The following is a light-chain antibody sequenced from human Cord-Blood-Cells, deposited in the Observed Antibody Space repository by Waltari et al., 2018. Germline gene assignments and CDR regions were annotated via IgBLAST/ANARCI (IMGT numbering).Light chain of an antibody. CDR1: SRDVGSYNL. V-gene: IGLV2-23*01. J-gene: IGLJ1*01. CDR2: EGS. CDR3: CSYAGSNYV. Sequence: QSAMTQPASVSGSPGQSITIPCTGTSRDVGSYNLVSWYQQHPGKAPKLMIYEGSKRPSGVSNRVSGSKSGNTASLTISGLQAEDEADYYCCSYAGSNYVFGTGTKVTVL.